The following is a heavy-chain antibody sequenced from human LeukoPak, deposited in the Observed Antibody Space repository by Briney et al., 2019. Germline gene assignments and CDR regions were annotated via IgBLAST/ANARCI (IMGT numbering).Heavy chain of an antibody. V-gene: IGHV1-18*01. Sequence: ASVKVSCKASGYTFTSYGISWVRQAPGQGLEWMGWISAYNGNTNYAQKLQGRVTMTTDTSTSTAYMELRSLRSDDTAVYYCARDSVVVVPAAKAHDYWGQGTLVTVSS. CDR2: ISAYNGNT. CDR3: ARDSVVVVPAAKAHDY. J-gene: IGHJ4*02. D-gene: IGHD2-2*01. CDR1: GYTFTSYG.